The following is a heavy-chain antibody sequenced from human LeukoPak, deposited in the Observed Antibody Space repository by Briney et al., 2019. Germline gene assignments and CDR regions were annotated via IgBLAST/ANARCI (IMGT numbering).Heavy chain of an antibody. J-gene: IGHJ4*02. D-gene: IGHD3-9*01. CDR3: AKLTGNPNPPFDY. V-gene: IGHV3-23*01. Sequence: GSLRLSCAASGFTFSSYGMHWVRQAPGKGLEWVSAISGSGGSTYYADSVKGRFTISRDNSKNTLYLQMNSLRAEDTAVYYCAKLTGNPNPPFDYWGQGTLVTVSS. CDR2: ISGSGGST. CDR1: GFTFSSYG.